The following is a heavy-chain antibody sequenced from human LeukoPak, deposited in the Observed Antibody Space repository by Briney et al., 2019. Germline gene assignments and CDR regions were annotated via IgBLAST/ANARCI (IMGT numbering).Heavy chain of an antibody. D-gene: IGHD5-18*01. CDR1: GGSISSYY. CDR3: ARDRRIQLWLDPNYFDY. CDR2: IYTSGST. V-gene: IGHV4-4*07. Sequence: SETLSLTCTVSGGSISSYYWSWIRQPAGKGLEWIGRIYTSGSTNYNPSLKSRVTMSVDTSKNQFSLKLSSVTAADTAVYYCARDRRIQLWLDPNYFDYWGQGTLVTVSS. J-gene: IGHJ4*02.